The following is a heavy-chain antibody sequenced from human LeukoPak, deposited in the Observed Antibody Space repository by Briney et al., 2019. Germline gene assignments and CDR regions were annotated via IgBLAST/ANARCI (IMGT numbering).Heavy chain of an antibody. V-gene: IGHV3-23*01. Sequence: GGSLRLSCAASGFTFSSYAMSWVRQAPGKGLECVSAISGSGGSTYYADSVKGRFTISRDNSKNTLYLQMNSLRAEDTAVYYCARDPPHYYDSSGYIDYYYYGMDVWGQGTTVTVS. CDR2: ISGSGGST. CDR1: GFTFSSYA. D-gene: IGHD3-22*01. J-gene: IGHJ6*02. CDR3: ARDPPHYYDSSGYIDYYYYGMDV.